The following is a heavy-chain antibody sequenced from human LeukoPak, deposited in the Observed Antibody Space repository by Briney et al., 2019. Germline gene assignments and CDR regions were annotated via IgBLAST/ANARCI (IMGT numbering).Heavy chain of an antibody. CDR1: GGTFSSYA. Sequence: SVKVSCKASGGTFSSYAISWVRQAPGQGLEWMGGIIPIFGTANYAQKFQGRVTITADESTSTAYMELSSLRSEDTAVYYCARVDGSGSYYSNWGQGTLVTVSS. D-gene: IGHD3-10*01. J-gene: IGHJ4*02. CDR3: ARVDGSGSYYSN. CDR2: IIPIFGTA. V-gene: IGHV1-69*01.